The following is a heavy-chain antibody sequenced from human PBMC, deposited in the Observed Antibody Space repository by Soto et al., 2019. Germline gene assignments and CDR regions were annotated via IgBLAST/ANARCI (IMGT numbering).Heavy chain of an antibody. D-gene: IGHD3-10*01. CDR2: ISAYNGNT. CDR1: GYTFTSYG. J-gene: IGHJ4*02. CDR3: ASGWFGEFVYQFDY. V-gene: IGHV1-18*01. Sequence: ASVKVSCKPSGYTFTSYGITWVRQAPGQGLEWMGWISAYNGNTNYAQKSQGRVTMTTDTSTSTAYMELRSLGSDDTAVYYCASGWFGEFVYQFDYWGQGTLVTVSS.